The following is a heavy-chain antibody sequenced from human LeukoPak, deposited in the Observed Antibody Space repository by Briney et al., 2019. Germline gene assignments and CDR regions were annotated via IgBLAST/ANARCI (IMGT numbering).Heavy chain of an antibody. D-gene: IGHD1-1*01. CDR1: GFTFRSYS. CDR2: ISSSSTYI. J-gene: IGHJ4*02. Sequence: GGSLRLSCAASGFTFRSYSMNWVRQPPGKGLEWISSISSSSTYIYYADSLKGRFTISRDNADNSLYLQVNSLRAEDTAMYYRARDPGDFALDWGQGTLVTVSS. CDR3: ARDPGDFALD. V-gene: IGHV3-21*06.